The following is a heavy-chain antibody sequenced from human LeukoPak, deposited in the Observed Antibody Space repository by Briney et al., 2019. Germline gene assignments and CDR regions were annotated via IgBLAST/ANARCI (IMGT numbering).Heavy chain of an antibody. CDR1: GGSISGYY. Sequence: PSETLSLTCTDSGGSISGYYWNWIRQPPGKGLEWIGYVYYSGSTNYNPSLKSRVTMSLDTSKNQFSLKLSSVTAADTAVYHCARDSGSNFDYWGQGTLVTVSS. J-gene: IGHJ4*02. D-gene: IGHD2-15*01. CDR2: VYYSGST. V-gene: IGHV4-59*01. CDR3: ARDSGSNFDY.